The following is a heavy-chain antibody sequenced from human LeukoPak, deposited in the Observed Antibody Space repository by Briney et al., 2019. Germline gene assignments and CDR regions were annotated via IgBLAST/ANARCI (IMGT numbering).Heavy chain of an antibody. CDR2: VHYDGRT. Sequence: PSETLSLTCTVSGGPISGSVTWGWVRQPPGKGLEWIGNVHYDGRTAPNPPLKSRVTMSLDTSTNQFSLKLNSVTATDTALYYCARVVTAAGLDLWGRGILVTISS. D-gene: IGHD6-19*01. J-gene: IGHJ5*02. CDR1: GGPISGSVT. CDR3: ARVVTAAGLDL. V-gene: IGHV4-39*07.